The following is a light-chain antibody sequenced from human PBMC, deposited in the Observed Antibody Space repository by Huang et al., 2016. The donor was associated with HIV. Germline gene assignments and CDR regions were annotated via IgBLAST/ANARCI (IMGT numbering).Light chain of an antibody. Sequence: ETVLTQSPATLSLSPGERATLSCRASQSVNSYLAWYQQKPGQTPRLRLYDASNRATGIPARFSGSGSWTDFTLTISSLEPEEFAVYYCQQRKYWPPITFGQGTRLEIK. V-gene: IGKV3-11*01. CDR3: QQRKYWPPIT. CDR2: DAS. J-gene: IGKJ5*01. CDR1: QSVNSY.